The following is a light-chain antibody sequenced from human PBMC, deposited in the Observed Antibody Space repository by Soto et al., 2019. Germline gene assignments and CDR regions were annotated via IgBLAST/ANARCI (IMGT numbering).Light chain of an antibody. V-gene: IGKV2-28*01. Sequence: DIVVTQSPLSLPVTPGEPASISCRSSQSLLRTTDGKTFLSWYLQKPGQSPQLLIYLASSRASEVPDRFSGRRSGTHFTLKISRVESEDVGIYYCMQTLQTPWTVGQGTKVEI. CDR1: QSLLRTTDGKTF. J-gene: IGKJ1*01. CDR2: LAS. CDR3: MQTLQTPWT.